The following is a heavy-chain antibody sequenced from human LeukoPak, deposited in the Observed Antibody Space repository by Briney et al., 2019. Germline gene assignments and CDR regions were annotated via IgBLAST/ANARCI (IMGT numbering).Heavy chain of an antibody. CDR1: GFSFASYS. D-gene: IGHD3-10*01. V-gene: IGHV3-48*02. J-gene: IGHJ4*02. CDR2: ISSSGTIM. Sequence: GGSLRLSCAASGFSFASYSMNWVRQAPGKGLEWISYISSSGTIMYYADSVKGRFTISRDNAKISLSLQMNSLRDEDTAVYYCARSGYGSYFDYWGQGTLVTVSS. CDR3: ARSGYGSYFDY.